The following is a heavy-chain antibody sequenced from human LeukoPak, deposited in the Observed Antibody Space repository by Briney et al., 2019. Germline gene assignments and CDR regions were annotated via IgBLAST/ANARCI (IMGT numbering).Heavy chain of an antibody. V-gene: IGHV4-39*07. J-gene: IGHJ4*02. D-gene: IGHD3-10*01. Sequence: PSETLSLTCTVSGGSISSSNFYWGWIRQPPGKGLEWIGEINHGGSTSYNPSLKSRVTISVDTSKNQFSLRLSSVTAADTAVYYCARGQWFRAFWSRGTPVTVSS. CDR2: INHGGST. CDR1: GGSISSSNFY. CDR3: ARGQWFRAF.